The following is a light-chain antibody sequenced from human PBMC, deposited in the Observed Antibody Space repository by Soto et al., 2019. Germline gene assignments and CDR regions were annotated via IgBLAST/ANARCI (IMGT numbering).Light chain of an antibody. V-gene: IGLV2-14*01. CDR2: EVS. J-gene: IGLJ1*01. Sequence: QSALTQPASVSGSPGQSITISCTGTSSDVGGYNYVSWYQQHPDKAPKLMIYEVSNRPSGVSNRFSGSKSGNTASLTISGLQAEDEADYYCSSYTSSSTWVFGTGTKLTVL. CDR1: SSDVGGYNY. CDR3: SSYTSSSTWV.